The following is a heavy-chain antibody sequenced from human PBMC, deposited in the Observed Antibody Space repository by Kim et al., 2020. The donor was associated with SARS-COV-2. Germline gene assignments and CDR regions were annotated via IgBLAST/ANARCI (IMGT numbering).Heavy chain of an antibody. J-gene: IGHJ3*02. V-gene: IGHV3-23*01. CDR3: AKLAAAARLSSYYGSGSYSKDAFDI. CDR2: ISGSGGST. CDR1: GFTFSSYA. D-gene: IGHD3-10*01. Sequence: GGSLRLSCAASGFTFSSYAMSWVRQAPGKGLEWVSAISGSGGSTYYADSVKGRFTISRDNSKNTLYLQMNSLRAEDTAVYYCAKLAAAARLSSYYGSGSYSKDAFDIWGQGTMVTVSS.